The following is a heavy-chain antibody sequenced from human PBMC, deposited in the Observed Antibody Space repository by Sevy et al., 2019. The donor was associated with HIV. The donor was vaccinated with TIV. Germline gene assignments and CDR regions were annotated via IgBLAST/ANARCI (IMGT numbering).Heavy chain of an antibody. Sequence: SQTLSLTCAISGDSVSSNSAAWNWIRQSPSRGLEWLGRTYYRSKWYNDYAVSVKSRITFNPDTSKNQFSLQLNSVTPEDTAVYYCARGLIVRYDSSGYTLSGFDYWGQGTLVTVSS. V-gene: IGHV6-1*01. CDR2: TYYRSKWYN. D-gene: IGHD3-22*01. CDR1: GDSVSSNSAA. CDR3: ARGLIVRYDSSGYTLSGFDY. J-gene: IGHJ4*02.